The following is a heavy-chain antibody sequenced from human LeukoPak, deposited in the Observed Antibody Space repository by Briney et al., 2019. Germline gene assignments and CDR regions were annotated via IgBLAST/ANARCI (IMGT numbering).Heavy chain of an antibody. CDR1: GFTFSSYA. D-gene: IGHD4-17*01. J-gene: IGHJ4*02. CDR2: ISSNGGST. CDR3: ARFDDYGLY. V-gene: IGHV3-64*01. Sequence: PGGSLRLSCAASGFTFSSYAMHWVRQAPGKGLEYVSAISSNGGSTYYANSVKGRFTISRDNTKNTLYLQMGSLRAEDMAVYYCARFDDYGLYWGQGTLVTVSS.